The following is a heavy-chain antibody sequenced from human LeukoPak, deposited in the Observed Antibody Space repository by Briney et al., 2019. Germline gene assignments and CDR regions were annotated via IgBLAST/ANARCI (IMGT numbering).Heavy chain of an antibody. CDR3: STVPIPPYSSSWYQPFAC. D-gene: IGHD6-13*01. J-gene: IGHJ4*02. CDR1: GYTFTIYD. Sequence: ASVKLSCTATGYTFTIYDISWVRQAPGQGLEWMGWISAYNGNTNYAKTLQGRVTMTSDTSTSTPYTEQRSLGSDDATAYFFSTVPIPPYSSSWYQPFACWGQGSLVTV. V-gene: IGHV1-18*01. CDR2: ISAYNGNT.